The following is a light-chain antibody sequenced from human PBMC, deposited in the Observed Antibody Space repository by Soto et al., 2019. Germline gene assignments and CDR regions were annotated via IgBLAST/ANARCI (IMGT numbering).Light chain of an antibody. Sequence: EIVLTQSPATLSLSPGERATLSCRASQSVSSYLAWYQQKPGQAPRLLIYDASNRATGIPARFSGSGSGTDFTSTNSGLEPEAVVDYYCQQGCNWPPEVGPGTKVDIK. CDR2: DAS. CDR3: QQGCNWPPE. CDR1: QSVSSY. J-gene: IGKJ3*01. V-gene: IGKV3-11*01.